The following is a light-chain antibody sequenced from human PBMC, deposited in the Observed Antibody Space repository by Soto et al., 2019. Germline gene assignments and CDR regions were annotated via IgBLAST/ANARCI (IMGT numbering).Light chain of an antibody. CDR3: QQRSNWPIT. CDR2: DAC. CDR1: QSVRSS. J-gene: IGKJ5*01. Sequence: EIVMTQSPASLAVSPGERATLFCRASQSVRSSLAWYQQKPGQAPRLLIYDACNRATGIPARFSGSGSGTDFTLTISSLEPEDFAVYYCQQRSNWPITFGQGTRLEIK. V-gene: IGKV3-11*01.